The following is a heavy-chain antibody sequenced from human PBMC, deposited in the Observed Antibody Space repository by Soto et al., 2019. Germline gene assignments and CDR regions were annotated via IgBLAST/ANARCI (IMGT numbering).Heavy chain of an antibody. CDR1: GGTFSSNA. CDR2: IIPIYASP. V-gene: IGHV1-69*06. CDR3: AVTVTGSRSQIDH. Sequence: QVQLVQSGAEVKKPGSSVKVSCKASGGTFSSNAISWVRQAPGQGLEWMGGIIPIYASPNYAQNFQGRVTVTADKATSTAYLELSRLKFADSAIYYCAVTVTGSRSQIDHWGRGTLVLGSS. J-gene: IGHJ5*02. D-gene: IGHD3-9*01.